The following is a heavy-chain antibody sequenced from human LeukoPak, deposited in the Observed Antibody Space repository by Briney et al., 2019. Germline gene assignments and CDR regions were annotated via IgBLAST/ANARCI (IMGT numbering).Heavy chain of an antibody. D-gene: IGHD3-10*01. J-gene: IGHJ4*02. V-gene: IGHV4-38-2*02. CDR1: GYSISSGYY. CDR3: ARRGRVVRE. CDR2: IYHSGST. Sequence: SETLSLTCTVSGYSISSGYYWGWIRQPPGKGLEWIGSIYHSGSTYYNPSLKSRVTISVDTSKNQFSLKLSSVTAADTAVYYCARRGRVVREWGQGTLVTVSS.